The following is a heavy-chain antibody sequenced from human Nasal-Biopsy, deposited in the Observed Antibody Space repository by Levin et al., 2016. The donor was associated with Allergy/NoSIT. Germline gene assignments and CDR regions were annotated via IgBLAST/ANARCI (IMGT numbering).Heavy chain of an antibody. J-gene: IGHJ4*02. V-gene: IGHV4-61*02. D-gene: IGHD2-2*01. Sequence: LRLSCIVSGDSFSSDDYYWTWIRQPAGMGLEWIGRIYPSGPTNYNPSLESRVTISIDTSKKTFSLMLRSATAADTAVYYCARGGHIESNTIDFWGRGTLVTVSS. CDR2: IYPSGPT. CDR1: GDSFSSDDYY. CDR3: ARGGHIESNTIDF.